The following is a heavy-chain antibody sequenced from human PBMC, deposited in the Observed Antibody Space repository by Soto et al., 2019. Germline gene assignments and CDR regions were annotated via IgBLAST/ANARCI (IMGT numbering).Heavy chain of an antibody. CDR2: IVVGSGNT. Sequence: SVKVSCKASGFTFTSSAVQWVRQARGQRLEWIGWIVVGSGNTNYAQKFQERVTITRDMSTSTAYMELSSLRSEDTAVYYCGADSPVTYYYYYYYGMDVWGQGTTVTVSS. D-gene: IGHD4-4*01. CDR1: GFTFTSSA. V-gene: IGHV1-58*01. CDR3: GADSPVTYYYYYYYGMDV. J-gene: IGHJ6*02.